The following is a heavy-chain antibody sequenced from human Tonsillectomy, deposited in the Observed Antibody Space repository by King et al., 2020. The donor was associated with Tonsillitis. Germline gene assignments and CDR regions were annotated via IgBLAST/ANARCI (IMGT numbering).Heavy chain of an antibody. CDR1: GFTFCNAW. J-gene: IGHJ6*03. CDR2: IKRKTDVGTT. CDR3: TTGYYYYYYMDV. Sequence: QLVQSGGGLVKPGGSLRLSCAASGFTFCNAWMSWVRPAPGKGLEWVVRIKRKTDVGTTDYAAPVKGRFTISRDDSKNTLYLQMNSLKTEDTAVYYCTTGYYYYYYMDVWGKGTTVTVSS. V-gene: IGHV3-15*01.